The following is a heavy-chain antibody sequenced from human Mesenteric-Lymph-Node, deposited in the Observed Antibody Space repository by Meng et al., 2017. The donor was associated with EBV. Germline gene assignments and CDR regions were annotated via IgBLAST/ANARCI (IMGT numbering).Heavy chain of an antibody. J-gene: IGHJ4*02. CDR1: GGPISSGGYY. Sequence: LKEAGPVLVKPSQPLSLTCAVSGGPISSGGYYWTWFRQPPGKGVEWIGYMYSSGSTYYHPSLESRFAMSLDTYKNQFSLRLTSVTAADTALYYCARGAYEGSGSKFADWGQGTLVTVSS. D-gene: IGHD3-10*01. CDR3: ARGAYEGSGSKFAD. CDR2: MYSSGST. V-gene: IGHV4-30-4*01.